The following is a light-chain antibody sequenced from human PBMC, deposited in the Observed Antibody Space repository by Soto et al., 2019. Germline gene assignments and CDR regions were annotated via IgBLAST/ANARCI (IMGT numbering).Light chain of an antibody. CDR1: QSVLYSSNNKNY. Sequence: DIVMTQSPASLAVSLGERATINCKSSQSVLYSSNNKNYLAWYQQKHGQPPRLLIYGASSRATGIPDRFSGSGSGTDFALAISRLEPEDFAVYYCQQYGRSPWTFGQGTKVDIK. J-gene: IGKJ1*01. CDR3: QQYGRSPWT. V-gene: IGKV4-1*01. CDR2: GAS.